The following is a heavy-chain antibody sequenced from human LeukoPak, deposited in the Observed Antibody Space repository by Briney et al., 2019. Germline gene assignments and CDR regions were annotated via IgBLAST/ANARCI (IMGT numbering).Heavy chain of an antibody. Sequence: SETLSLTCTVSGVSISSSNYYWGWIRQPPGKGLEWIGSIFYSGSTFYNPSLKSRVTISVDTSRNHFSLKLSSVTAADTAVYYCAREMTTVTTYAFDIWGQGTMVTVSS. CDR1: GVSISSSNYY. V-gene: IGHV4-39*07. CDR3: AREMTTVTTYAFDI. D-gene: IGHD4-17*01. J-gene: IGHJ3*02. CDR2: IFYSGST.